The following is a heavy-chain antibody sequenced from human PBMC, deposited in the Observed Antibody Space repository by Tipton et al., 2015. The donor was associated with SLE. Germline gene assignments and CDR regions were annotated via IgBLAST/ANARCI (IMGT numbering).Heavy chain of an antibody. D-gene: IGHD3-10*01. V-gene: IGHV3-66*02. CDR1: GFTFTNYW. Sequence: SLRLSCAASGFTFTNYWMSWVRQAPGKGLEWVSVIYSGGSTYYADSVKGRFTISRDNSKNTLYLQMNSLRAEDTAVYYCARGTQGDAFDIWGQGTMVTVSS. CDR3: ARGTQGDAFDI. J-gene: IGHJ3*02. CDR2: IYSGGST.